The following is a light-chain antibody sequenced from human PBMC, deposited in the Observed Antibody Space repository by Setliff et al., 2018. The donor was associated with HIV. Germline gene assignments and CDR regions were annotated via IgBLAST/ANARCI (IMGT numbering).Light chain of an antibody. V-gene: IGLV2-14*03. CDR2: AVS. J-gene: IGLJ1*01. CDR1: SSDVVDYNY. Sequence: QSALTQPASVSGSPGQSITISCTGTSSDVVDYNYVSWYQQYPGKAPKLMIYAVSNRPSGVSNRFSGSKSGNTASLTISGLQAEDEAVYYCSSYTSSLTYVFGTGTKVTVL. CDR3: SSYTSSLTYV.